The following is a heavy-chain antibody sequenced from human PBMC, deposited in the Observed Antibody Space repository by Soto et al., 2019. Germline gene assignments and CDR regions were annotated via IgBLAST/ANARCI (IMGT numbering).Heavy chain of an antibody. J-gene: IGHJ4*02. CDR2: VNPSGGST. CDR3: ARDKGYCSDTSCPDFDY. V-gene: IGHV1-46*01. CDR1: GYTFTSYY. Sequence: ASVKVSCKASGYTFTSYYMHWVRQAPGQGLEWMGIVNPSGGSTSYAKKFQGRVTMTMDTSTSTAYMELSSLRYEDTAVYYCARDKGYCSDTSCPDFDYWGQGTLVTVSS. D-gene: IGHD2-15*01.